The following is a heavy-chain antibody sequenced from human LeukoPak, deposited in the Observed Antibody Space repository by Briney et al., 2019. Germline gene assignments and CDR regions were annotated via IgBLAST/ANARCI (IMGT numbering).Heavy chain of an antibody. Sequence: PGGSLRLSCAASGFTFSSYAMSWVRPAPGKGLWWVSAISGSGGSTYYADSVKGRFTISRDNSKNTLYLQMNSLRAEDTAVYYCARGQQLVRDFDYWGQGTLVTVSS. CDR1: GFTFSSYA. CDR3: ARGQQLVRDFDY. J-gene: IGHJ4*02. CDR2: ISGSGGST. D-gene: IGHD6-13*01. V-gene: IGHV3-23*01.